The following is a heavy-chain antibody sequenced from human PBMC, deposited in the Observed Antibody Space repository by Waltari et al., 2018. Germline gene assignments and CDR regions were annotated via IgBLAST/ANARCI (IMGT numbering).Heavy chain of an antibody. V-gene: IGHV4-38-2*01. CDR1: DYFISTGYY. J-gene: IGHJ4*02. Sequence: QVQLQESGPGLVKPSETLSLTCAVSDYFISTGYYWGWIRQPPGKGLEWVGSISHNGNTNYNSSLNSRVTISLDTSKNHFSLRLSSVTAADTAVYYCARGDYSYFDHWGQGTLVTVSS. CDR2: ISHNGNT. D-gene: IGHD4-17*01. CDR3: ARGDYSYFDH.